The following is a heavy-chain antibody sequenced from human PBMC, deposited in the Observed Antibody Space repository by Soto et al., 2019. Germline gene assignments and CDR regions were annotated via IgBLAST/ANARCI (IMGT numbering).Heavy chain of an antibody. Sequence: ASVKVSCKASGCTFTSYGISWVRQAPGQGLEWMGWISAYNGNTNYAQKFQGRVTITRDTSASTAYMELSSPRSEDTAVYYCARSIVVVTALDYWGQGTLVTVSS. CDR2: ISAYNGNT. V-gene: IGHV1-18*01. CDR3: ARSIVVVTALDY. D-gene: IGHD2-21*02. J-gene: IGHJ4*02. CDR1: GCTFTSYG.